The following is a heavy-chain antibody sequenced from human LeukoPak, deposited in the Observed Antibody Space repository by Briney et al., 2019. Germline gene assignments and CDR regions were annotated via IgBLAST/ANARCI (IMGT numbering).Heavy chain of an antibody. V-gene: IGHV3-23*01. CDR2: ISGSGGST. Sequence: GESLKISCAASGFTFSSYAMSWVRQAPGKGLEWVSAISGSGGSTYYADSVKGRFTISRDNSKNTLYLQMNSLRAEDTAVYYCAGSRWLLAFDIWGQGTMVTVSS. CDR1: GFTFSSYA. D-gene: IGHD5-12*01. CDR3: AGSRWLLAFDI. J-gene: IGHJ3*02.